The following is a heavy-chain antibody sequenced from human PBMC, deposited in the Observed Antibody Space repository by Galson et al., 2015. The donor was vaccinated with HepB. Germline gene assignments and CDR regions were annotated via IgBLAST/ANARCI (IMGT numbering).Heavy chain of an antibody. V-gene: IGHV1-18*01. CDR1: GYTFTSYG. D-gene: IGHD6-19*01. CDR2: ISAYNGNT. CDR3: AREWVDSSGWYSSYYYYYGMDV. J-gene: IGHJ6*02. Sequence: SVKVSCKASGYTFTSYGISWVRQAPGQGLEWMGWISAYNGNTNYAQKLQGRVTMTTDTSTSTAYMELRSLRSDDTAVYYCAREWVDSSGWYSSYYYYYGMDVWGQGTTVTVSS.